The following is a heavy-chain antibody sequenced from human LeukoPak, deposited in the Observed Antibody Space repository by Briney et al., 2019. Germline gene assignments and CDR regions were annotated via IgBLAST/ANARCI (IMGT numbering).Heavy chain of an antibody. D-gene: IGHD4-23*01. CDR1: GFTFSTYW. V-gene: IGHV3-74*01. J-gene: IGHJ4*02. Sequence: GGSLSLSCAASGFTFSTYWMHWVRQAPGKGLVWVSRTNNDGSSTVYADSVKGRFTISRDNAKNSLYLQMNGLRAEDTAVYYCVREDYGGNSVFDSWGQGTLVTVSS. CDR2: TNNDGSST. CDR3: VREDYGGNSVFDS.